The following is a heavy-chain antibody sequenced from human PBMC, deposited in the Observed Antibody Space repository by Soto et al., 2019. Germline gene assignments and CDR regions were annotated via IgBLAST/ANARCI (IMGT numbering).Heavy chain of an antibody. CDR3: AHSLIGYYYDSSGSNWFDP. D-gene: IGHD3-22*01. CDR1: GFSLSTSRVG. Sequence: SGPTLVNPTQTLTLTCTFSGFSLSTSRVGVGWIRQPPGKALEWLALIYWDDDKRYSPSLKSRLTITKDTSKNQVVLTMTNMDPVDTATYYCAHSLIGYYYDSSGSNWFDPWGQGTLVTVSS. V-gene: IGHV2-5*02. J-gene: IGHJ5*02. CDR2: IYWDDDK.